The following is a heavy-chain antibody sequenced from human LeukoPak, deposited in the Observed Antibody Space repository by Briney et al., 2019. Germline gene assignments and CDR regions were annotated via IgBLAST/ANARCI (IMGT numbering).Heavy chain of an antibody. Sequence: RGSGPTLVKPTQTLTLTCTFSGFSLRTSGVGVGWIRQPPGKALEWLALIYWNDDKRYSPSLKSRLTITKDTSKNQVVLTMTNMDPVDTATYYCAHSLRLLWFGESATQYYFDYWGQGTLVTVSS. D-gene: IGHD3-10*01. V-gene: IGHV2-5*01. CDR2: IYWNDDK. J-gene: IGHJ4*02. CDR3: AHSLRLLWFGESATQYYFDY. CDR1: GFSLRTSGVG.